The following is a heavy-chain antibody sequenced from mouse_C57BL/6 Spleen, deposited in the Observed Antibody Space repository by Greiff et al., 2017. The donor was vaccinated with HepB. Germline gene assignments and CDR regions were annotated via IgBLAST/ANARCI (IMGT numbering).Heavy chain of an antibody. Sequence: VQLQQPGAELVKPGASVKLSCKASGYTFTSYWMQWVKQRPGQGLEWIGEIDPSDSYTNYNQKFKGKATLTVDTSSSTAYMQLSSLTSEDSAVYYCANYYGSSYYYAMDYWGQGTSVTVSS. V-gene: IGHV1-50*01. J-gene: IGHJ4*01. CDR3: ANYYGSSYYYAMDY. CDR2: IDPSDSYT. D-gene: IGHD1-1*01. CDR1: GYTFTSYW.